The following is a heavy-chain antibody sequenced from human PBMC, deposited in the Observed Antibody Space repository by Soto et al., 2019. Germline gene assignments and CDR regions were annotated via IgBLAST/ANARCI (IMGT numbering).Heavy chain of an antibody. CDR3: ARDSNSGGSSYYYYYGMDV. V-gene: IGHV3-11*06. CDR1: GFTFSDYY. Sequence: QVQLVESGGGLVKPGGSLRLSCAASGFTFSDYYMSWIRQAPGKGLEWVSYISSSSSYTNYADSVKGRFTISRDNAKNSLYLQMNSLRAEDTAVYYCARDSNSGGSSYYYYYGMDVWGQGTTVTVSS. J-gene: IGHJ6*02. CDR2: ISSSSSYT. D-gene: IGHD2-15*01.